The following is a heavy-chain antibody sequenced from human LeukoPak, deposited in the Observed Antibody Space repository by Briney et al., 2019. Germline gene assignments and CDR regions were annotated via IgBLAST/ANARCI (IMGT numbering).Heavy chain of an antibody. CDR2: INYSGNT. J-gene: IGHJ4*02. CDR3: ARHGYDTGNYQAHFDY. D-gene: IGHD3-9*01. CDR1: GGSISDHY. V-gene: IGHV4-59*08. Sequence: PSETLSLTCTVSGGSISDHYWSWIRQTPGKRLQWIGYINYSGNTNYNPSLAGRVSVSVDTSKNQFSLKLSFVTAADTAVYYCARHGYDTGNYQAHFDYWGQGTLVTVSS.